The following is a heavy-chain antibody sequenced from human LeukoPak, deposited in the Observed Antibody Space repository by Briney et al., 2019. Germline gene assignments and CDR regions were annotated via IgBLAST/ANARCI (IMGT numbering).Heavy chain of an antibody. CDR2: IYTSGST. Sequence: SETLSLTCTVSGGSISSYYWSWIRQPPGKGLEWIGYIYTSGSTNYNPSPKSRVTISVDTSKNQFSLKLSSVTAADTAVYYCARRITGTTYWFDPWGQGTLVTVSS. V-gene: IGHV4-4*09. D-gene: IGHD1-7*01. CDR1: GGSISSYY. J-gene: IGHJ5*02. CDR3: ARRITGTTYWFDP.